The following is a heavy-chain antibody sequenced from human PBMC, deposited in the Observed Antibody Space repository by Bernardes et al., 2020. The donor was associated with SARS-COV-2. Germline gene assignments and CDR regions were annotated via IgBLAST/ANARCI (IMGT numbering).Heavy chain of an antibody. CDR2: IYYSGST. Sequence: SESLSLTCIVSGGSISSGGYYWSWLLQHPGKGLEWIGYIYYSGSTNYNPSLKSRVIMSVDTSKNQFSLKLSSVTAADTAVYYCARGGGRYFGANTYYFDYWGQGTLVTVSS. V-gene: IGHV4-31*03. J-gene: IGHJ4*02. D-gene: IGHD1-20*01. CDR1: GGSISSGGYY. CDR3: ARGGGRYFGANTYYFDY.